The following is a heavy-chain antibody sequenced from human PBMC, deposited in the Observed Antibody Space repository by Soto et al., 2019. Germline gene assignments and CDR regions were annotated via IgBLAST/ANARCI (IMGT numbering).Heavy chain of an antibody. J-gene: IGHJ4*02. CDR1: GGSISSGGYS. V-gene: IGHV4-30-2*01. D-gene: IGHD5-12*01. CDR3: AAGGGLPRYY. CDR2: IYHSGST. Sequence: QLQLQESGSGLVKPSQTLSLTCAVSGGSISSGGYSWSWIRQPPGKGLEWIGYIYHSGSTYYNPSFKSRVTTSVARSKNQFSLKLSSVTAADTAVYYCAAGGGLPRYYWGQGTLVTVSS.